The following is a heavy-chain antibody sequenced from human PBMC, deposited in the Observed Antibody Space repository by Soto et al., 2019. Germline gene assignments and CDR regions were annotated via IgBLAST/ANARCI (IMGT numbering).Heavy chain of an antibody. J-gene: IGHJ5*02. CDR2: IIPILGIA. Sequence: QVQLVQSGAEVKKPGSSVKVSCKASGGTFSSYTISWVRQAPGQGLEWMGRIIPILGIANYAQKFQGRVTITADKSTSTSYMGLSSLRSDDTAVYYCARAGSRYCSSTSCYFWFDPWGQGTLVTVSS. CDR1: GGTFSSYT. V-gene: IGHV1-69*02. D-gene: IGHD2-2*01. CDR3: ARAGSRYCSSTSCYFWFDP.